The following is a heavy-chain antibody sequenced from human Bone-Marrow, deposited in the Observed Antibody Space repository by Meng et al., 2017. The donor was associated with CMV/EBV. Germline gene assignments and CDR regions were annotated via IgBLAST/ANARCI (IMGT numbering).Heavy chain of an antibody. CDR1: GFTFSSYA. J-gene: IGHJ6*02. D-gene: IGHD6-13*01. CDR3: AKDKGYSSSWYSGEGMDV. V-gene: IGHV3-23*01. Sequence: GGSLRLSCAASGFTFSSYAMSWVRQAPGKGLEWVSAISGSGGSTYYADSVKGRFTISRDNSKNTLYLQMSSLRAEDTAVYYCAKDKGYSSSWYSGEGMDVWGQGTTVTFSS. CDR2: ISGSGGST.